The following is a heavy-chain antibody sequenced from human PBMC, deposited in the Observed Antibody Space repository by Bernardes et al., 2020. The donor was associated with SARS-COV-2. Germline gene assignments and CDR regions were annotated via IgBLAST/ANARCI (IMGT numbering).Heavy chain of an antibody. CDR1: GFTFTGYY. D-gene: IGHD6-6*01. V-gene: IGHV1-2*02. J-gene: IGHJ4*02. Sequence: ASVKVSCKASGFTFTGYYLHWVRRAPGQGLEWMGWINPNSGGTNYAQKFQGRVTMTRDTSISTAYMDLSRLRSDDTAVYYCAGGQLVPGVWGQGTLVTVSS. CDR3: AGGQLVPGV. CDR2: INPNSGGT.